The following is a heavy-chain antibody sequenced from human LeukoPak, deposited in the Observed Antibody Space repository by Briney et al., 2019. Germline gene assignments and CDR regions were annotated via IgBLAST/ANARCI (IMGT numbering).Heavy chain of an antibody. V-gene: IGHV4-59*08. Sequence: SETLSLTRTVSGGSISNYYWTWIRQPPGKGLEWIGYIFSSGSTNYNPSLKSRVTMSVDTSKNQFSLRLSSVTAADTAVYYCARHLPRTDIGYAFDIWGQGTVVTVSS. CDR3: ARHLPRTDIGYAFDI. D-gene: IGHD2-15*01. CDR1: GGSISNYY. CDR2: IFSSGST. J-gene: IGHJ3*02.